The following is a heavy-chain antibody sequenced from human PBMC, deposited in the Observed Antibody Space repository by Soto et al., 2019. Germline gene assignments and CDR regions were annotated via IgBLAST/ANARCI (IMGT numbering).Heavy chain of an antibody. V-gene: IGHV5-51*01. Sequence: SRKISCKGSGYSFTNYWIAWVRQMPGKGLEWMGIIYPRDSDTEYSPSFQGQVTISADRSISTAYLQWSSLKASDTAMYYCARQKQTAMGVKTGGKYYFDYWGQGTRVTGSS. CDR1: GYSFTNYW. CDR2: IYPRDSDT. J-gene: IGHJ4*02. D-gene: IGHD5-18*01. CDR3: ARQKQTAMGVKTGGKYYFDY.